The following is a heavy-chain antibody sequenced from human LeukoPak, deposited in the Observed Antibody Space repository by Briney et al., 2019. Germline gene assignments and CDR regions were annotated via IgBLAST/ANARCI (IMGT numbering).Heavy chain of an antibody. V-gene: IGHV3-23*01. Sequence: GGSLRLSCAASGFPFSSYAMSWVRQAPGKGLEWVSAIVGDGGSTYYADSVKGRFTISRDNSNNTLYLQMNNLRAEDTAVYYCAKTHSSSWHPLDFWGQGTLVTASS. CDR3: AKTHSSSWHPLDF. CDR2: IVGDGGST. J-gene: IGHJ4*02. D-gene: IGHD6-13*01. CDR1: GFPFSSYA.